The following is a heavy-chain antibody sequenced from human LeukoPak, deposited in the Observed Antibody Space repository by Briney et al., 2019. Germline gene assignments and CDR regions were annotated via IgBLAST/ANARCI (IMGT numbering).Heavy chain of an antibody. CDR1: GGSFSGYY. CDR3: ARDNHYYGSGIHYYYGMDV. D-gene: IGHD3-10*01. V-gene: IGHV4-34*01. CDR2: INHSGST. J-gene: IGHJ6*02. Sequence: SETLSLTCAVYGGSFSGYYWSRIRQPPGKGLEWIGEINHSGSTNYNPSLKSRVTISVDTSKNQFSLKLSSVTAADTAVYYCARDNHYYGSGIHYYYGMDVWGQGTTVTVSS.